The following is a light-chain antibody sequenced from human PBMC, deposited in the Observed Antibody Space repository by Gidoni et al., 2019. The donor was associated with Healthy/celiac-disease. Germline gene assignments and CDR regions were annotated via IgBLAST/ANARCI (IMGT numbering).Light chain of an antibody. CDR1: QSISSY. V-gene: IGKV1-39*01. CDR2: AAS. J-gene: IGKJ3*01. Sequence: DIQMTQSPSSLSASVGDRVTITCRASQSISSYLNWYQQKPGKAPKLLIYAASSLQSGVPSRFSGSGSGTDFTRTISSLQPEDFATYYCQQSYSTPQITFGPGTKVDIK. CDR3: QQSYSTPQIT.